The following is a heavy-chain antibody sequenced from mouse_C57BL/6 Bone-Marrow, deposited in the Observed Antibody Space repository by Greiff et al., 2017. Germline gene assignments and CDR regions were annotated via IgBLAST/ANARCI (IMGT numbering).Heavy chain of an antibody. Sequence: EVQLQQSGPELVKPGASVKISCKASGYTFTDYYMNWVKQSHGKSLEWIGDINPNNGGTSYNQKFKGKATLTVDKSSSTAYMELRSLTSEDSAVYYCARGRLRQGVIAYWGQGTLVTVSA. V-gene: IGHV1-26*01. D-gene: IGHD2-4*01. CDR2: INPNNGGT. CDR3: ARGRLRQGVIAY. J-gene: IGHJ3*01. CDR1: GYTFTDYY.